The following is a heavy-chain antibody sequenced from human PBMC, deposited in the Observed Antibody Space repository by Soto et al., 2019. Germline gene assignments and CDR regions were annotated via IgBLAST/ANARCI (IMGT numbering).Heavy chain of an antibody. CDR3: ARSPVGGSRWLVNCYYYGMDV. V-gene: IGHV1-18*01. J-gene: IGHJ6*02. D-gene: IGHD3-16*01. CDR2: ISAYNGNT. Sequence: ASVKVSCKASGYTFTSYGISWVRQAPGQGLEWMGWISAYNGNTNYAQKIQGRVTMTTDTSTSTAYTELRSLRSDDTAVYYCARSPVGGSRWLVNCYYYGMDVWGQGTTVTVSS. CDR1: GYTFTSYG.